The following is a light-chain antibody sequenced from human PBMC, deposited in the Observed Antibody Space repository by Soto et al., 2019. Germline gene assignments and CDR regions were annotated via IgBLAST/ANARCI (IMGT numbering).Light chain of an antibody. CDR3: QQYESSVT. J-gene: IGKJ1*01. CDR1: QSVSSSF. V-gene: IGKV3-20*01. Sequence: EIVLTQSPGSLSLSPGEGATLSCRASQSVSSSFFAWYQHKPGQAPSLLLYGASRRATGVPDRFSGSGSGTDFTLSISRLEPEDVAVYYCQQYESSVTFGQGPKVEI. CDR2: GAS.